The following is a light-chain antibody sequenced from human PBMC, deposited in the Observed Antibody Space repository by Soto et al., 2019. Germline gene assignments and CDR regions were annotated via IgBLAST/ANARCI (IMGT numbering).Light chain of an antibody. CDR2: QVT. Sequence: QSALAQPASMSGSPGQSITISCTGSGSDIATFNYVSWYQQYPGKAPKLLTYQVTSRASGVSHRFSGSKSGNTAALTISGLQPEDEAEYYCNSYSSTSFYVFGTGTKVTVL. V-gene: IGLV2-14*01. J-gene: IGLJ1*01. CDR1: GSDIATFNY. CDR3: NSYSSTSFYV.